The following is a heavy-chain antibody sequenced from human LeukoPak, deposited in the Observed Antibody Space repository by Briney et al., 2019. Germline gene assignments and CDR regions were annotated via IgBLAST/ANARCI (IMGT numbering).Heavy chain of an antibody. CDR3: ARGVYRAVFCSGGSCYYHFDY. Sequence: GASVKVSCKASGYTFTSYDINWVRQATGQGLEWMGWMNPNGGNTGYAQKFQGRVTMTRNTSISTAYMELSSLRSEDTAVYYCARGVYRAVFCSGGSCYYHFDYWGQGTLVTVSS. CDR1: GYTFTSYD. D-gene: IGHD2-15*01. CDR2: MNPNGGNT. V-gene: IGHV1-8*01. J-gene: IGHJ4*02.